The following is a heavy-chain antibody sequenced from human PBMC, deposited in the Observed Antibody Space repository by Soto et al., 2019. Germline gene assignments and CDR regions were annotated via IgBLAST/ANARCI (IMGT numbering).Heavy chain of an antibody. CDR1: GFTFSSYD. D-gene: IGHD3-16*02. J-gene: IGHJ4*02. CDR2: IGTAGDT. CDR3: ARVYYDYIWGSYPLVY. Sequence: GGSLRLSCAASGFTFSSYDMHWVRQATGKGLEWVSAIGTAGDTYYPGSVKGRFTISRENAKNSLYLQMNSLRAGDTAVYYCARVYYDYIWGSYPLVYWGQGTLVTVSS. V-gene: IGHV3-13*01.